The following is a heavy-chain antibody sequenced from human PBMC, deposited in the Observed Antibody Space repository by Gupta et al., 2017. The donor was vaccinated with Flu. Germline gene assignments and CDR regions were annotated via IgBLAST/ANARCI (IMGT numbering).Heavy chain of an antibody. CDR1: GGSIRSGSYY. Sequence: QVQLQESGPGLVKPSQTLSLPCTVSGGSIRSGSYYWSWIRQPAGKGLEWIGRIYTSGSTNYNPSLKSRVTISVDTSKNQFSLKLSSVTAADTAVYYCARQITGDLTNTLWGQGTLVTGSS. J-gene: IGHJ4*02. CDR2: IYTSGST. CDR3: ARQITGDLTNTL. D-gene: IGHD7-27*01. V-gene: IGHV4-61*02.